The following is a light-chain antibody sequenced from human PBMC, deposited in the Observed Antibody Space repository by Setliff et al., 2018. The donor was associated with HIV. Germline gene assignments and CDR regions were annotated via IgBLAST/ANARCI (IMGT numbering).Light chain of an antibody. J-gene: IGLJ1*01. CDR2: RNN. CDR3: AAWDDSLSSFYV. V-gene: IGLV1-47*01. Sequence: SVLTQPPSASGTPGQRVTISCSGSSSNIGSNYVYWYQQLPGTAPKLLIYRNNQRPSGVPDRFSGSKSGTSASLAISGLRSEDEADYYCAAWDDSLSSFYVFGTGTRSPS. CDR1: SSNIGSNY.